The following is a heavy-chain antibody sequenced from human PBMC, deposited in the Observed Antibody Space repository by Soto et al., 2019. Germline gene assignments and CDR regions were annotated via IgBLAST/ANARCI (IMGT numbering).Heavy chain of an antibody. CDR1: GFTFSSYG. D-gene: IGHD3-3*01. V-gene: IGHV3-33*01. Sequence: GGSLRLSCAASGFTFSSYGMHWVRQAPGKGLEWVAVIWYDGSNKYYVDSVKGRFTISRDNAKNSLYLQMNSLRAEDTAVYYCARVEWLIDGLDYWGQGTLVTVSS. J-gene: IGHJ4*02. CDR2: IWYDGSNK. CDR3: ARVEWLIDGLDY.